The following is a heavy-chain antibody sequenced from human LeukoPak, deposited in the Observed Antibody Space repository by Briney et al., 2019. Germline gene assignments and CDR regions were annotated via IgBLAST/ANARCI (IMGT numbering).Heavy chain of an antibody. CDR3: ARAAYYYDSSGYYPE. V-gene: IGHV1-18*01. Sequence: ASVKVSCKASGYTFTSYGISWVRQAPGQGLEWMGWISAYNGNTNYAQKLQGRVTMTTDTPTSTAYMELRSLRSDDTAVYYCARAAYYYDSSGYYPEWGQGTLVTVSS. CDR2: ISAYNGNT. J-gene: IGHJ4*02. CDR1: GYTFTSYG. D-gene: IGHD3-22*01.